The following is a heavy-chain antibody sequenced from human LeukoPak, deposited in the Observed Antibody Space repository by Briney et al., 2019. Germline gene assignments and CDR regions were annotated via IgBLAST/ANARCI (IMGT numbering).Heavy chain of an antibody. V-gene: IGHV3-7*01. CDR1: GFTFSNYW. D-gene: IGHD3-16*01. Sequence: GGSLRLSCAVSGFTFSNYWMSWVRQAPGKGLEWVANIKKDGSEKYYVDSVKGRFTISRDNAKNSLYLQLNSLRAEDTAVYYCARDWGRFWGQGTLVTVSS. J-gene: IGHJ4*02. CDR2: IKKDGSEK. CDR3: ARDWGRF.